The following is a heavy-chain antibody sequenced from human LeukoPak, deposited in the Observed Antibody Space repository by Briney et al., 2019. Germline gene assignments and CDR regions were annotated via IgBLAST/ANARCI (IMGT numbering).Heavy chain of an antibody. D-gene: IGHD3-10*01. Sequence: GGSLRLSCAASGFTFSSYWMSWVRQAPGKGLEWVANIKQDGSEKYYVDSVKGRFTISRDNAKNSLYLQMNSLRAEDTAVYYCARDHEYYYGSGSFFFDYWGQGTLVTVSS. J-gene: IGHJ4*02. CDR1: GFTFSSYW. CDR3: ARDHEYYYGSGSFFFDY. V-gene: IGHV3-7*04. CDR2: IKQDGSEK.